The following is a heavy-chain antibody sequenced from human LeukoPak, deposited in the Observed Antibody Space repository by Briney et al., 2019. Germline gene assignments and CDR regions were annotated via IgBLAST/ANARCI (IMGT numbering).Heavy chain of an antibody. CDR2: IYYSGNT. Sequence: PSETLSLTCTVSGGSISSYYWSWIRQPPGKGLEWIGYIYYSGNTNYNPSLKSRVTISVDTSKNQFSLKLSSVTAADTAVYYCARSLSGSYYSLGYWGQGTLVTVSS. J-gene: IGHJ4*02. CDR3: ARSLSGSYYSLGY. V-gene: IGHV4-59*01. CDR1: GGSISSYY. D-gene: IGHD1-26*01.